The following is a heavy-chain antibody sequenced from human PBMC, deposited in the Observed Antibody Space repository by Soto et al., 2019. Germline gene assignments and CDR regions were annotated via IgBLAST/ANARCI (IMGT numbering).Heavy chain of an antibody. Sequence: QVHLVQSGAEVKKPAASVKVSCKASGYTFTSYDINWVGRVAGQGLEWMGWMNPNSGDTAYAQEFQGRVTMSRNTSISIAYMELSSLRPADTAVYYCARGLKMLRVFGLKTYYYYCMDVWGKGTTVTLSS. J-gene: IGHJ6*03. V-gene: IGHV1-8*01. CDR2: MNPNSGDT. CDR1: GYTFTSYD. CDR3: ARGLKMLRVFGLKTYYYYCMDV. D-gene: IGHD3-10*01.